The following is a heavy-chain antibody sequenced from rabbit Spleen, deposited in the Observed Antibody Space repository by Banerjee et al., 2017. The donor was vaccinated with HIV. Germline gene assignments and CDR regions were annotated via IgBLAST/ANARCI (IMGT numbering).Heavy chain of an antibody. CDR2: INAVTGKP. CDR3: ARDTGTSFSTYGMDL. Sequence: QQLVESGGGLVKPGASLTLTCKASGVSFSSGYDMCWVRQAPGKGLEWIACINAVTGKPVYASWVNGRFTISKTSSTTVTLQMTSLTVADTATYFCARDTGTSFSTYGMDLWGPGTLVTVS. D-gene: IGHD7-1*01. V-gene: IGHV1S40*01. J-gene: IGHJ6*01. CDR1: GVSFSSGYD.